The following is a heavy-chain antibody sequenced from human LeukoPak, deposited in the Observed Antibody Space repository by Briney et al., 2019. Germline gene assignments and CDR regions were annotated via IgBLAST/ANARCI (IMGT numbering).Heavy chain of an antibody. CDR2: IKQDGSEK. V-gene: IGHV3-7*01. D-gene: IGHD3-22*01. Sequence: AGGSLRLSCAASGFTFSSYWMSWVRQAPGKGLEWVANIKQDGSEKYYVDSVKGRFTISRDNAKNSLYLQMDSLRAEDTAVYYCARQTETYYYDSSGFRRDYYFDHWGQGTLVTVSS. CDR1: GFTFSSYW. J-gene: IGHJ4*02. CDR3: ARQTETYYYDSSGFRRDYYFDH.